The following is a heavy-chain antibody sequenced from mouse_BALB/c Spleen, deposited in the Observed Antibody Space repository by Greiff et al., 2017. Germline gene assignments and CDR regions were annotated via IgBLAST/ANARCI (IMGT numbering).Heavy chain of an antibody. CDR3: ARSIYDGVMDY. CDR2: ISYSGST. V-gene: IGHV3-2*02. CDR1: GYSITSDYA. D-gene: IGHD2-13*01. J-gene: IGHJ4*01. Sequence: VQLQQSGPGLVKPSQSLSLTCTVTGYSITSDYAWNWIRQFPGNKLEWMVYISYSGSTSYNPSLKSRISITRDTSKNQFFLQLNSMTTEDTATYYSARSIYDGVMDYWGQGTSVTVSS.